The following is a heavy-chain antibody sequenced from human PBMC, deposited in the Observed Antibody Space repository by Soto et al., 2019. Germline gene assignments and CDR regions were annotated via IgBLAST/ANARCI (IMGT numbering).Heavy chain of an antibody. V-gene: IGHV4-31*03. CDR3: ARANPEGWDGSHPVDY. J-gene: IGHJ4*02. D-gene: IGHD1-26*01. CDR1: GGSISSGGYY. Sequence: QVQLQESGPGLVKPSQTLSLTCTVSGGSISSGGYYWSWIRQHPGKGLEWIGYIYYSGSTYYNPSLKSRVTISVDTSKNQFSLKLSSVTAADTAVYYCARANPEGWDGSHPVDYWGQGTLVTVSS. CDR2: IYYSGST.